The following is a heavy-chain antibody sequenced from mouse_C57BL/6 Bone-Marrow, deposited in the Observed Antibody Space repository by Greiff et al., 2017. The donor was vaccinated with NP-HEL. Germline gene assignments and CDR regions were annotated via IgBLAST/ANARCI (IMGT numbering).Heavy chain of an antibody. J-gene: IGHJ3*01. CDR1: GYTFTSYW. CDR3: ARRRGDEDGYYTWFAY. Sequence: QVQLQQSGAELAKPGASVKLSCKASGYTFTSYWMHWVKQRPGQGLEWVGYINPSSGYTKYNQKFKDKATLTADKSSSTAYMQLSSLTYEDSAVYYCARRRGDEDGYYTWFAYWGQGTLVTVSA. V-gene: IGHV1-7*01. D-gene: IGHD2-3*01. CDR2: INPSSGYT.